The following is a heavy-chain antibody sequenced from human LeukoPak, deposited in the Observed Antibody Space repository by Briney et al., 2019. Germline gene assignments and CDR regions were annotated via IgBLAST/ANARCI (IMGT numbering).Heavy chain of an antibody. CDR3: ARVLSDSTGYFYPY. V-gene: IGHV1-2*02. CDR2: INPNSGGT. CDR1: GYPFTGYY. D-gene: IGHD3-9*01. Sequence: ASVKVSCKASGYPFTGYYMHWVRQAPGQGLEWMGWINPNSGGTNFAQRFQGRVTSTWDTSLSTAYMELSRLRSDDTALYYCARVLSDSTGYFYPYWGQGTLVTVSS. J-gene: IGHJ4*02.